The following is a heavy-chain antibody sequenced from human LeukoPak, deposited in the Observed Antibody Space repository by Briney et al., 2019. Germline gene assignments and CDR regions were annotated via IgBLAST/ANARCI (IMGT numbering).Heavy chain of an antibody. J-gene: IGHJ3*02. V-gene: IGHV3-21*01. CDR3: ASSLDYSGYYGHDRDAFDI. CDR2: ISSSSSYI. CDR1: GFTLSSYS. Sequence: PGGSLRLSCAASGFTLSSYSMNWVRQAPGKGLKWFSSISSSSSYIYYADSVKGRFTISRDNAKNSLYLQMNSLRAEDTAVYYWASSLDYSGYYGHDRDAFDIWGEGTMVTVSS. D-gene: IGHD3-22*01.